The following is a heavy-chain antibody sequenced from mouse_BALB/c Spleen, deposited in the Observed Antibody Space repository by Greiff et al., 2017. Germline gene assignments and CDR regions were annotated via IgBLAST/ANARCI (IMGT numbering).Heavy chain of an antibody. V-gene: IGHV1-47*01. Sequence: VQLQQSGAELVKPGASVKMSCKAFGYTFTTYPIEWMKQNHGKSLEWIGNFHPYNDDTKYNEKFKGKATLTADKSSSTAYMQLSSLTSEDSAVYFCARGDDGYPAWFAYWGQGTLVTVSA. D-gene: IGHD2-3*01. CDR2: FHPYNDDT. CDR1: GYTFTTYP. J-gene: IGHJ3*01. CDR3: ARGDDGYPAWFAY.